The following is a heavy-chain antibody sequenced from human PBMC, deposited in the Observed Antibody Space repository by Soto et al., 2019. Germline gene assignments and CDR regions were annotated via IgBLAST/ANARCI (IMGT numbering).Heavy chain of an antibody. V-gene: IGHV1-69*13. CDR1: GGTFSSYA. D-gene: IGHD5-12*01. J-gene: IGHJ4*02. CDR2: IIPIFGTA. CDR3: ASPMVAGLRRYYFDY. Sequence: SVKVSCKASGGTFSSYAISWVRQAPGQGLEWMGGIIPIFGTANFAQKFQGRVTITADESTSTAYMELSSLRSGDTAVYYCASPMVAGLRRYYFDYWGQGTLVTVSS.